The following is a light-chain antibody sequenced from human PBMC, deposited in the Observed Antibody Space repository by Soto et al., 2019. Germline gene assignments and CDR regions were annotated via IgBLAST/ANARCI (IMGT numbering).Light chain of an antibody. CDR1: SSNIGAGYD. J-gene: IGLJ1*01. Sequence: QSVLTQPPSMSGAPGQRVTISCTGSSSNIGAGYDVHWYQHHPGKAPKLMIYDVSERPSGVPDRFSGSKSGNTASLTISGLQAEDEADYYCCSYAGTFYVFGTGTKVTVL. CDR3: CSYAGTFYV. CDR2: DVS. V-gene: IGLV1-40*01.